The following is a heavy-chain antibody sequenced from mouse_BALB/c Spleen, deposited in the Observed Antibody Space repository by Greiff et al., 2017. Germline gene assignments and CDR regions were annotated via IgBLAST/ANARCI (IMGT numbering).Heavy chain of an antibody. CDR3: ASSITTVVATKAWFAY. CDR1: GFTFSSYG. J-gene: IGHJ3*01. Sequence: VQLKESGGDLVKPGGSLKLSCAASGFTFSSYGMSWVRQTPDKRLEWVATISSGGSYTYYPDSVKGRFTISRDNAKNTLYLQMSSLKSEDTAMYYCASSITTVVATKAWFAYWGQGTLVTVSA. CDR2: ISSGGSYT. D-gene: IGHD1-1*01. V-gene: IGHV5-6*01.